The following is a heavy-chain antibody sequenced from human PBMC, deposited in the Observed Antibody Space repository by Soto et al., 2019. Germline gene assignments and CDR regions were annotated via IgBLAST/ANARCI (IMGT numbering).Heavy chain of an antibody. J-gene: IGHJ3*02. V-gene: IGHV1-2*02. CDR3: ARGGGVGVAGSAAFDM. CDR2: INPATGAA. Sequence: QLHLVQSGAVVKKPGASVTVSCSASGYPVTAYYMHWVRQAPGRGVEWMGGINPATGAAKYTQTFPGRDTLPRDTSTSTVFMEPSGPTSEDTAVFSGARGGGVGVAGSAAFDMWGQGTLVTVSS. D-gene: IGHD3-3*01. CDR1: GYPVTAYY.